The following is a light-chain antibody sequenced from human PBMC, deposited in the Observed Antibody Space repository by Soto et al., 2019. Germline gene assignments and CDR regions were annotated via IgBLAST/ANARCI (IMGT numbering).Light chain of an antibody. V-gene: IGKV1-39*01. CDR3: QHSFLSPPT. Sequence: DIQITQSPSSLSASVGDRVTITCRASQSITNYLNWYHQKPGKAPKLLFSGASNLQSGVPSGFSGSGFETDFTLTISSLQPEDFATYFCQHSFLSPPTFGQGTKVEFK. J-gene: IGKJ1*01. CDR1: QSITNY. CDR2: GAS.